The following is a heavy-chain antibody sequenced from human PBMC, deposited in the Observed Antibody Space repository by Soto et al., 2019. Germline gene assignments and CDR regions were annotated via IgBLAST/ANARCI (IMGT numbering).Heavy chain of an antibody. V-gene: IGHV1-18*01. D-gene: IGHD6-19*01. J-gene: IGHJ3*02. CDR2: ISAYNGNT. Sequence: ASVKVSCKASGYTFTSYGISWVRQAPGQGLEWMGWISAYNGNTNYAQKLQGRVTMTTDTSTSTAYMELRSLRSDDTAVYYCARDLNGWIAARDAFDIWGQGTVVTVSS. CDR1: GYTFTSYG. CDR3: ARDLNGWIAARDAFDI.